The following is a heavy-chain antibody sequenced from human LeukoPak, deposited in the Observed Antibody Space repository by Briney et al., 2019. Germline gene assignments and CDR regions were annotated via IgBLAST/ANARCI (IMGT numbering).Heavy chain of an antibody. Sequence: GGSLRLSCAASGFRLSSYVMSRVHQAPGKGLEYVSSIDGSDGASYYADSVKGRFTISRDNSKNTLFLQMNSLRVEDTAVYYCARVDSGNYDYWGQGTLLTVSS. CDR2: IDGSDGAS. D-gene: IGHD1-26*01. J-gene: IGHJ4*02. CDR1: GFRLSSYV. CDR3: ARVDSGNYDY. V-gene: IGHV3-23*01.